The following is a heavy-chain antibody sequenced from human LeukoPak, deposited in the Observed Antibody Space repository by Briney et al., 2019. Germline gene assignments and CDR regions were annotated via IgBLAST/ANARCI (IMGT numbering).Heavy chain of an antibody. Sequence: GGSLRLSCAASGFTFSTYAMNWVRQAPAKGLEWVSTIGGGGPTTDYADSVKDRSTISRDNSKNTLYLQMNSLRAEDTAVYFCARGFLGGTDQYFDSWGQGTLVTVSS. V-gene: IGHV3-23*01. J-gene: IGHJ4*02. D-gene: IGHD6-19*01. CDR3: ARGFLGGTDQYFDS. CDR2: IGGGGPTT. CDR1: GFTFSTYA.